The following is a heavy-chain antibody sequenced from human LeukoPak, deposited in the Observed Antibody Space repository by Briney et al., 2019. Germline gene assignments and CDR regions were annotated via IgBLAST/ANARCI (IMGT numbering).Heavy chain of an antibody. CDR3: ANKPARFDP. CDR2: ISCSGCYT. J-gene: IGHJ5*02. V-gene: IGHV3-23*01. Sequence: WFSSISCSGCYTYYSDFVNGRFTISRDNSNNTLYLQMNSLRAEDTAVYYCANKPARFDPLVQGTLVTVSS. D-gene: IGHD1-14*01.